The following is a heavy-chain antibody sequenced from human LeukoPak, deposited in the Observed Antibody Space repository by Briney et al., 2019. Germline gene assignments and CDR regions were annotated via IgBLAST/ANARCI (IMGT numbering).Heavy chain of an antibody. CDR2: IYSGGST. CDR3: ARSPRGYSYGYYFDY. CDR1: GFTVSSNY. V-gene: IGHV3-53*01. J-gene: IGHJ4*02. Sequence: GGSLRLSCAASGFTVSSNYMSWVRQAPGKGLEWVSVIYSGGSTYYADSVKGRFTISRDNSKNTLYLQMNSLRAEDTAVYYCARSPRGYSYGYYFDYWGQGTLVTVSS. D-gene: IGHD5-18*01.